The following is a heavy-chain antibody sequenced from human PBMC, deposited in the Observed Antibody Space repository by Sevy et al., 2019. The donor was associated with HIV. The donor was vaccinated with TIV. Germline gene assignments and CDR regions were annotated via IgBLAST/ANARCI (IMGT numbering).Heavy chain of an antibody. CDR2: IYHSGST. J-gene: IGHJ4*02. D-gene: IGHD4-17*01. CDR3: ARVPDDYGDYVFDF. Sequence: TLSLTCTVSGGSISSGGYSWSWIRQPPGKGLEWIGYIYHSGSTYYNPSLKSRVTISVDRSKNQFSLKLSSVTAADTAVYYCARVPDDYGDYVFDFWGQRTLVTVSS. CDR1: GGSISSGGYS. V-gene: IGHV4-30-2*01.